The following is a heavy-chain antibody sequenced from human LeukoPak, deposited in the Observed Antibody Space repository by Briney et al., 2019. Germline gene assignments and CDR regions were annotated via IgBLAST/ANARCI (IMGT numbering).Heavy chain of an antibody. CDR2: INTHTGNA. CDR1: GYTFSGYY. CDR3: ARGRGGRSLNYYYYMDV. Sequence: GASVKVSCKASGYTFSGYYIHWVRQAPGQGLEWMGWINTHTGNATLAQAFTGRFVFSLDTSVSTAYLQISSLQAEDTAVYYCARGRGGRSLNYYYYMDVWGKGTTVTVSS. J-gene: IGHJ6*03. V-gene: IGHV7-4-1*02. D-gene: IGHD3-16*01.